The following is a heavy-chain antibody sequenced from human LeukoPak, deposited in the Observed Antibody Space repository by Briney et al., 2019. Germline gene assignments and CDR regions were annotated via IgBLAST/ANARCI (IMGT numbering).Heavy chain of an antibody. V-gene: IGHV4-31*03. J-gene: IGHJ4*02. Sequence: PSQTLSLTCTVSGGSISSGGYYWSWIRQHPGKGLEWIGYIYYSGSTYYNPSLKSRVTISVDTSKNQFSLKLSSVTAADTAVYYCAGGGGIVATITFDYWGQGTLVTVSS. CDR1: GGSISSGGYY. CDR3: AGGGGIVATITFDY. CDR2: IYYSGST. D-gene: IGHD5-12*01.